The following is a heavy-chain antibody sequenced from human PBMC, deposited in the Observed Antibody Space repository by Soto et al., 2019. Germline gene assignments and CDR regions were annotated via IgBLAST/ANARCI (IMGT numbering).Heavy chain of an antibody. V-gene: IGHV3-7*01. J-gene: IGHJ6*03. D-gene: IGHD3-3*01. Sequence: GGSLRLSCAASGFTFSSYWMSWVRQAPGKGLEWVANIKQDGSEKYYVDSVKGRFTISRDNAKNSLYLQMNSLRAEDTAVYYCAIVILNYDFWSGSLNYYYYYYMDVWGKGTTVTVSS. CDR1: GFTFSSYW. CDR2: IKQDGSEK. CDR3: AIVILNYDFWSGSLNYYYYYYMDV.